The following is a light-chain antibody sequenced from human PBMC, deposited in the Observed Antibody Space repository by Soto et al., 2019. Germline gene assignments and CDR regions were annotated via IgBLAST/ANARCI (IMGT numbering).Light chain of an antibody. CDR1: QTVTSDY. CDR3: QQYGDSPLT. Sequence: PGTLSLSPGERATLSCRASQTVTSDYLAWYQQKPGQAPRLLIYGASDRATGIPDRFSASGSGTDFTLTISRLEPQDFAIYYCQQYGDSPLTFGGGTKVDIK. V-gene: IGKV3-20*01. J-gene: IGKJ4*01. CDR2: GAS.